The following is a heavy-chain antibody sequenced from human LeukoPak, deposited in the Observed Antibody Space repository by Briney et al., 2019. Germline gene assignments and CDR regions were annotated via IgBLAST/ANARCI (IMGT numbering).Heavy chain of an antibody. V-gene: IGHV3-30*18. CDR3: AKARDSVVVVAATPPWFDP. CDR2: ISCGGSNK. D-gene: IGHD2-15*01. J-gene: IGHJ5*02. CDR1: GFTFSSYG. Sequence: PGRSLRLSCAASGFTFSSYGMHWVRQAPGKGLEWVAVISCGGSNKYYADSVKGRFTIARDNSKNTLYLQMNSLRAEDTAVYYCAKARDSVVVVAATPPWFDPWGQGTLVTVSS.